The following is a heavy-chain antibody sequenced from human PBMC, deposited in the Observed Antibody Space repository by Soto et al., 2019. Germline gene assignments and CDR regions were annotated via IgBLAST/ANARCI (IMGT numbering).Heavy chain of an antibody. CDR2: ISSSSSYV. CDR3: ARDGSDFWSGYYTIDY. J-gene: IGHJ4*02. V-gene: IGHV3-21*01. Sequence: EVQLVESGGGLVKPGGSLRLSCAASGFTFSSSSMNWVRQAPGTGLEWVSSISSSSSYVYYADSVKGRFTISRDNAKNSLYLQMNVLRAENTDVYYCARDGSDFWSGYYTIDYWGQGTLVTVSS. D-gene: IGHD3-3*01. CDR1: GFTFSSSS.